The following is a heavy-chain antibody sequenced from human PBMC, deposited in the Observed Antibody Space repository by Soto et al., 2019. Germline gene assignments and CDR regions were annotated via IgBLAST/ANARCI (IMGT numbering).Heavy chain of an antibody. J-gene: IGHJ4*02. CDR1: GGSISGYY. V-gene: IGHV4-59*08. Sequence: SETLSLTCIISGGSISGYYWTWIRQSPGKGLEYIGYIYNGNTNYNPSLNSRVTISVDTSKNQFSLKLSSVTAADTAVYYCGRISAHCDYAYWGQGTLVTVSS. CDR3: GRISAHCDYAY. D-gene: IGHD3-16*01. CDR2: IYNGNT.